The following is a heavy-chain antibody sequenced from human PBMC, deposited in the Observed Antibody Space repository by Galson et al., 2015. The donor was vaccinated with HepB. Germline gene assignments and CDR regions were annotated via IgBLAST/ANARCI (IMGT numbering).Heavy chain of an antibody. Sequence: SVKVSCKASGGTFSSYTISWVRRAPGQGLEWMGGIIPIFGTANYAQKFQGRVTITADESTSTAYMELSSLRSEDTAVYYCARDVLRFLEWTIQDRNWFDPWGQGTLVTVSS. V-gene: IGHV1-69*13. D-gene: IGHD3-3*01. CDR1: GGTFSSYT. J-gene: IGHJ5*02. CDR3: ARDVLRFLEWTIQDRNWFDP. CDR2: IIPIFGTA.